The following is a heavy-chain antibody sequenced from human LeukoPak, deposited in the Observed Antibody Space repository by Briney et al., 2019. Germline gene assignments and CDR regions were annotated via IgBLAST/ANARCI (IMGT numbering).Heavy chain of an antibody. CDR3: AELGITMIGGV. CDR2: ISSSGSTI. Sequence: PGGSLRLSCAASGFTFSSYWTSWVRLAPGKGLEWVSYISSSGSTIYYADSVKGRFTISRDNAKNSLYLQMNSLRAEDTAVYYCAELGITMIGGVWGKGTTVTISS. CDR1: GFTFSSYW. D-gene: IGHD3-10*02. J-gene: IGHJ6*04. V-gene: IGHV3-48*04.